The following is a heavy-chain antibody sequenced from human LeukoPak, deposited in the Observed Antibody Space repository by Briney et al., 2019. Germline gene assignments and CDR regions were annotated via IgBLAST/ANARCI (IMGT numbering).Heavy chain of an antibody. CDR2: IRYDGSNK. D-gene: IGHD2-2*01. CDR1: GFTFSSYG. CDR3: ARDLLRYCSSTSCLIDY. Sequence: GRSLKLSWEASGFTFSSYGMHWGRQAPGKGPEGEAVIRYDGSNKYYVDSVKGRFTISRDNSRNTLYLQMNSLRAEDTAVYYCARDLLRYCSSTSCLIDYGGQGTLVTVSS. J-gene: IGHJ4*02. V-gene: IGHV3-33*01.